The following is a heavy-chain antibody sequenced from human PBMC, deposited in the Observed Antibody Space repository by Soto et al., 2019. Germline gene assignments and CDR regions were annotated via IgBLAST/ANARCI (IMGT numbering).Heavy chain of an antibody. J-gene: IGHJ6*02. V-gene: IGHV3-30-3*01. CDR2: ISYDGSNK. CDR3: ARDLKYYYYYYGMDV. CDR1: GFTFSSYA. Sequence: QVQLVESGGGVVQPGRSLRLSCAASGFTFSSYAMHWVRQAPGKGLEWVAVISYDGSNKYYADSVKGRFTISRDNSKNTLYLQMNSLRAEDTAVYYRARDLKYYYYYYGMDVLGQGTTVTVSS.